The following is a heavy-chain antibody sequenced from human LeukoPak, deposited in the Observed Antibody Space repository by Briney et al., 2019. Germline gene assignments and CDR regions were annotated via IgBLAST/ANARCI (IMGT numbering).Heavy chain of an antibody. CDR1: GFTFSDYY. Sequence: PGGSLRLSCAASGFTFSDYYMSWIRQAPGKGLEWVSYISSSGSTIYYADSVKGRFTISRGNAKNSLYLQMNSLRAEDTAVYYCAKFGQWKNYGMDVWGQGTTVTVSS. CDR2: ISSSGSTI. V-gene: IGHV3-11*01. D-gene: IGHD3-10*01. CDR3: AKFGQWKNYGMDV. J-gene: IGHJ6*02.